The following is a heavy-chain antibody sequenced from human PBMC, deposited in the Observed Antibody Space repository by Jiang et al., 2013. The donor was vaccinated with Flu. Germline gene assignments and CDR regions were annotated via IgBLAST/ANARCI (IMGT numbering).Heavy chain of an antibody. Sequence: SGSYYWSWIRQPPGKGLEWIGYIYYSGSTNYNPSLKSRVTISVDTSKNQFSLKLSSVTAADTAVYYCARDGIYYDSSGYPHDAFDIWGQGTMVTVSS. CDR3: ARDGIYYDSSGYPHDAFDI. V-gene: IGHV4-61*01. CDR1: SGSYY. D-gene: IGHD3-22*01. CDR2: IYYSGST. J-gene: IGHJ3*02.